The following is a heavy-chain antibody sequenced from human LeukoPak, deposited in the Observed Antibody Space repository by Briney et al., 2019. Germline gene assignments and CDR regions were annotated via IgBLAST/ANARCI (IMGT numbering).Heavy chain of an antibody. CDR3: AGHHPRNTVDF. Sequence: SETLSLTCTVSGGSISSYHWSWIRQPPGKGLEWIAYISDIGSINYNPSLKSRVTISLDTSKNQFSLKLGSVTAADTAVYYCAGHHPRNTVDFWGQGTLVTVSS. CDR2: ISDIGSI. D-gene: IGHD2/OR15-2a*01. J-gene: IGHJ4*02. V-gene: IGHV4-59*08. CDR1: GGSISSYH.